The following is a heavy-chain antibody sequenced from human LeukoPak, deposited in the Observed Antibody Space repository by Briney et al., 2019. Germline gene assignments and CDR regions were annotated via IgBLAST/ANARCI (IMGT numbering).Heavy chain of an antibody. V-gene: IGHV3-21*04. Sequence: GGSLRLSCAASGFTFSTYTMNWVRQAPGKGLEWVSSISSKSSYTYHADSVKGRFTISRDNAKNSLYLQMNSLRAEDTALYYCARESYYYDSSGPLGAFDIWGQGTMVTVSS. D-gene: IGHD3-22*01. CDR2: ISSKSSYT. J-gene: IGHJ3*02. CDR3: ARESYYYDSSGPLGAFDI. CDR1: GFTFSTYT.